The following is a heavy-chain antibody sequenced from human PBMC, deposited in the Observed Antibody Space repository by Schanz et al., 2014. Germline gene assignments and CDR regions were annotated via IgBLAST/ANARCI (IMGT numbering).Heavy chain of an antibody. D-gene: IGHD5-18*01. CDR3: TRGGYSYALSAFDI. CDR1: GYTFTDYG. Sequence: QVQLVQSGAEVKKPGSSVKVSCKASGYTFTDYGVIWVRQAPGQGPEWMGWISAYNGDTNYALKLQGRVTMTTDTSTGTAYMELRSLRSDDTALYYCTRGGYSYALSAFDIWGQGTMVTVSS. V-gene: IGHV1-18*01. CDR2: ISAYNGDT. J-gene: IGHJ3*02.